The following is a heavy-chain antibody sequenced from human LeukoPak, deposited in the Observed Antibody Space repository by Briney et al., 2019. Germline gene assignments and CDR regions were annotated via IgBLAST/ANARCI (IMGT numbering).Heavy chain of an antibody. Sequence: GESLKISCKGSGYSFTSYWISWVRQMPGKGLEWMGRIDPSDSYSNYSPSFQGHVTISADKSISTAYLQWSRLKASDTAMYYCARRRKAYDSSGYYLYYFDYWGQGTLVTVSS. CDR3: ARRRKAYDSSGYYLYYFDY. V-gene: IGHV5-10-1*01. D-gene: IGHD3-22*01. CDR2: IDPSDSYS. J-gene: IGHJ4*02. CDR1: GYSFTSYW.